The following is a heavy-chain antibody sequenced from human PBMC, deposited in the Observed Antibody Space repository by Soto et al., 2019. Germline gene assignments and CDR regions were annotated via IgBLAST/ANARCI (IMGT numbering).Heavy chain of an antibody. D-gene: IGHD5-12*01. CDR2: IYYSGST. V-gene: IGHV4-59*01. Sequence: QVQLQESGPGLVKPSETLSLTCTVSGGSISSYYWSWIRQPPGKGLEWIGYIYYSGSTNYNPSLRSRVTISVDTSKNQFSLKLSSVTAADTAVYYCAREMPRGYSGYDQYYFDYWGQGTLVTVSS. CDR3: AREMPRGYSGYDQYYFDY. J-gene: IGHJ4*02. CDR1: GGSISSYY.